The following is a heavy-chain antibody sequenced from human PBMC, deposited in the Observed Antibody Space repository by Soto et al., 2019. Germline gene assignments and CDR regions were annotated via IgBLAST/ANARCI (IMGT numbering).Heavy chain of an antibody. CDR3: ARDLISIPRAV. V-gene: IGHV4-59*01. J-gene: IGHJ6*04. D-gene: IGHD2-21*01. CDR2: IYYTGST. CDR1: GGSISSYY. Sequence: SETLSLTCTVSGGSISSYYWSWIRQPPGKGLEWIGYIYYTGSTNYNPSLESRVTISLDTSKNQFSLNLRSVTAADTAVYYCARDLISIPRAVWGKGTTVTISS.